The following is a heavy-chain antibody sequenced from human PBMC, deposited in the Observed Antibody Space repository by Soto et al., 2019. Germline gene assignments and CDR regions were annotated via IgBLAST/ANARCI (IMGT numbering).Heavy chain of an antibody. J-gene: IGHJ4*02. CDR2: IVKHGGTK. D-gene: IGHD1-1*01. CDR1: GFLFSRFG. Sequence: QVQLVESGGGVVQPGTSLRLSCAASGFLFSRFGMHWVRQAPGKGLEWVAVIVKHGGTKDYADSVRGRFTISRDNSRNTLLLKMSSLRVEDTAIYYCARDDEYDDNGLDYWGQGTLVTVSS. V-gene: IGHV3-33*01. CDR3: ARDDEYDDNGLDY.